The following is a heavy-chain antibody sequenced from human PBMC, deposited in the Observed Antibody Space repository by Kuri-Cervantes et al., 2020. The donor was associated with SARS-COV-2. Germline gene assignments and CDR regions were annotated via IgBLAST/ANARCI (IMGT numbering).Heavy chain of an antibody. CDR1: GFTFSNYD. V-gene: IGHV3-30*03. CDR3: ARVEWYNWNLFDAFDI. J-gene: IGHJ3*02. D-gene: IGHD1-20*01. Sequence: GESLKISCAASGFTFSNYDIHWVRQAPGKGLEWVAVISYDGSNKYYADSVKGRFTISRDNSKNTLYLQMNSLRAEDTAVYYCARVEWYNWNLFDAFDIWGQGTMVTVSS. CDR2: ISYDGSNK.